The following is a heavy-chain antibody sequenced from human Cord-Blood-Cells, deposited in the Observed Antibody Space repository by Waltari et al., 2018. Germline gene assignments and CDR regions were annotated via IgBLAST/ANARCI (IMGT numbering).Heavy chain of an antibody. D-gene: IGHD3-10*01. V-gene: IGHV3-23*04. CDR3: AKGEGSRSYSYYYYYMDV. CDR2: ISGSGGST. CDR1: GCTCSSCA. J-gene: IGHJ6*03. Sequence: EVQLVESGGDSVQRGGSTRLSCAACGCTCSSCAMRWVRPAPGQGLEWVSSISGSGGSTYYADSVKGRFTISRDNSKNTLYLQMSSLSADDTAVYFFAKGEGSRSYSYYYYYMDVLGKGTTFTVSS.